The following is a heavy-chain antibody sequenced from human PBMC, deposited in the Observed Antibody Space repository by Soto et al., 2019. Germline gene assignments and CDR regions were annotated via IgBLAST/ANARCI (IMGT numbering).Heavy chain of an antibody. Sequence: PGGSLRLSCAASGFTFSSYGMHWVRQAPGKGLEWVAVISYDGSNKYYADSVKGRFTISRDNSKNTLYLQMNSLRAEDTAVYYCAKDRTVYSSTDYWGQGTLVTVSS. D-gene: IGHD6-13*01. CDR1: GFTFSSYG. CDR2: ISYDGSNK. CDR3: AKDRTVYSSTDY. J-gene: IGHJ4*02. V-gene: IGHV3-30*18.